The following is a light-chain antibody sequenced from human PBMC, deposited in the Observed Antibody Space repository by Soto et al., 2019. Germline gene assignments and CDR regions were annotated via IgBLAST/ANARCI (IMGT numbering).Light chain of an antibody. V-gene: IGLV2-8*01. CDR1: SSDVGGYNY. J-gene: IGLJ3*02. CDR3: AVWDNSMTAWV. CDR2: RDG. Sequence: QSALTQPPSASGSPGQSVAISCTGTSSDVGGYNYVSWYQHFPGTAPRLLIFRDGQRPSGVPARFFGSKSDTSASLAITGLRSEDEAHYYCAVWDNSMTAWVFGGGTKVTVL.